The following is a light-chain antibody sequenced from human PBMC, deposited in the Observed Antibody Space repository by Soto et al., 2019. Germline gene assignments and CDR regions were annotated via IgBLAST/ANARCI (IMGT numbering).Light chain of an antibody. Sequence: MTQAPATLSVSPGERATLSWGASQTINNNVAWYQLKDGKVPRLVIYGASTRATDIPARLSGSGYGTELTITISSMKSEDFEEYQCQQYNNPTQTFGQGTKVDIK. V-gene: IGKV3-15*01. CDR2: GAS. CDR1: QTINNN. CDR3: QQYNNPTQT. J-gene: IGKJ1*01.